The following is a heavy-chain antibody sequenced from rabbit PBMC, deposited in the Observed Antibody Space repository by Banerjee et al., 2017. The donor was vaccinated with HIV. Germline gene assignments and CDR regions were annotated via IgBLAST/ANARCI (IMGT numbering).Heavy chain of an antibody. CDR1: GFDFSSYG. CDR2: IYSSNGDK. J-gene: IGHJ3*01. Sequence: QEQLGESGGGLVQPGGALKLSCTVSGFDFSSYGVSWVRQAPGKGLELIACIYSSNGDKGYASLVNGRFTISRSTSLTTVALKLTSLSVADTASFFCAGGFAYYGTRLDLWGPGTLVPVS. CDR3: AGGFAYYGTRLDL. D-gene: IGHD1-1*01. V-gene: IGHV1S47*01.